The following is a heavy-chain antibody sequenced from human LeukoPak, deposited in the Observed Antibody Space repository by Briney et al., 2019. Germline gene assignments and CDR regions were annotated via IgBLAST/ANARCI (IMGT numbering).Heavy chain of an antibody. CDR2: INPNSGGT. V-gene: IGHV1-2*02. J-gene: IGHJ6*02. D-gene: IGHD5-18*01. CDR3: ARDGDSYGYYYYGMDV. CDR1: GYTFIGYY. Sequence: ASVKVSCKASGYTFIGYYMHWVRQAPGQGLEWMGWINPNSGGTNYAQKFQGRVTMTRVRSISTAYMELSRLRSDDTAVYYCARDGDSYGYYYYGMDVWGQGTTVTVSS.